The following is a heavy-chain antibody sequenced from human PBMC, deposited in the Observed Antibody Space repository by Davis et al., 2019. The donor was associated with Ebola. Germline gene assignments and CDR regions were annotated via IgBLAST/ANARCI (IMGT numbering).Heavy chain of an antibody. CDR2: ISAYNGNT. D-gene: IGHD6-19*01. Sequence: ASVKVSCKASGYSFTDDGISWVRQAPGQGLEWMGWISAYNGNTNYAQKLQGRVTMTTDTSTSTAYMELRSLRSDDTAVYYCARGLLQQWLAPFDYWGQGTLVTVSS. J-gene: IGHJ4*02. CDR3: ARGLLQQWLAPFDY. V-gene: IGHV1-18*01. CDR1: GYSFTDDG.